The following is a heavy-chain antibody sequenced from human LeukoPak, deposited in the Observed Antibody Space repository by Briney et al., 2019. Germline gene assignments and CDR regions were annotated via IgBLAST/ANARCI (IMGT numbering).Heavy chain of an antibody. CDR1: GFTFGNYP. CDR2: SGSDDNT. V-gene: IGHV3-23*01. Sequence: GGSLRLSCAASGFTFGNYPISFVRQAPGKGLEWVSTSGSDDNTYYADSVKGRFTISRDNSKNTLYLQMNNLRAEDAAVYYCAKDLRGRILRYFDYWGRGTLVTVSS. J-gene: IGHJ4*02. CDR3: AKDLRGRILRYFDY. D-gene: IGHD3-16*01.